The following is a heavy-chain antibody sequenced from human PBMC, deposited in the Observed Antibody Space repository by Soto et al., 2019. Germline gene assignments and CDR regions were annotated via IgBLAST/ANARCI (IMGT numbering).Heavy chain of an antibody. D-gene: IGHD6-13*01. J-gene: IGHJ5*02. CDR1: GFTFSTHA. CDR2: ISYDGTTK. CDR3: ARDWRTAGTTGWFDP. V-gene: IGHV3-30-3*01. Sequence: QEQVVESGGGVVQPGRSLRLSCAASGFTFSTHAMHCVRQAPGRGLEWVVIISYDGTTKDYADSVKGRFTISRDNSKNAVYLQMNSLRSEDTALYYCARDWRTAGTTGWFDPWGQGTLVTGSS.